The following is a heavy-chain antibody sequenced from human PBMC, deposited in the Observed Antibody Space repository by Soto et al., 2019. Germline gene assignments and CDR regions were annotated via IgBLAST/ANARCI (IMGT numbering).Heavy chain of an antibody. Sequence: GGSLRLSCAASGFTFSSYWMSWVRQAPGKGLEWVANIKQDGSEKYYVDSVKGRFTISRDNAKNSLYLQMNSLRAEDTAVYYCASGYDILTGYYPLPDYWGQGTLVTVSS. CDR1: GFTFSSYW. J-gene: IGHJ4*02. V-gene: IGHV3-7*01. D-gene: IGHD3-9*01. CDR3: ASGYDILTGYYPLPDY. CDR2: IKQDGSEK.